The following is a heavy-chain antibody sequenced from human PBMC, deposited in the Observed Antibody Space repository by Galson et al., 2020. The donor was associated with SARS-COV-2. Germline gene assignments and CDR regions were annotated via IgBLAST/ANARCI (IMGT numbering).Heavy chain of an antibody. D-gene: IGHD4-4*01. CDR1: GYTFTSYY. CDR2: IKHSGGGT. Sequence: ASVTVSCKAYGYTFTSYYIHWVRQAHGQGLEWMGIIKHSGGGTTYGQKFQGRVTMTRDTSTSTVYMELSSLRSEDTAVYYCARDSQGGNDYKYLLFWGQGTLVTVSS. CDR3: ARDSQGGNDYKYLLF. V-gene: IGHV1-46*01. J-gene: IGHJ4*02.